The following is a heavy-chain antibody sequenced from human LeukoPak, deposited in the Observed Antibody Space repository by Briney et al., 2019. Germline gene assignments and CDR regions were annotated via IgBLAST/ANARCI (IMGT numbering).Heavy chain of an antibody. V-gene: IGHV3-66*01. CDR1: GFTVSRNY. CDR3: AAHSSGYLGWFDP. D-gene: IGHD3-22*01. Sequence: GGSLRLSCAASGFTVSRNYMSCVRQAPGKGLEWVSLIYSGGSTYYADSVKGRFTISRDNSKNTLYVQMNSLRAEDTAVYYCAAHSSGYLGWFDPWGQGTLVTVSS. CDR2: IYSGGST. J-gene: IGHJ5*02.